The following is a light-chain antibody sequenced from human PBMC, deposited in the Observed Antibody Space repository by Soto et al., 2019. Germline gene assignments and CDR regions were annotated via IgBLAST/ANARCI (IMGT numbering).Light chain of an antibody. Sequence: EIVLTQSPGTLSLSPGERATLSCRASQSVSSSYLAWYQQKPGQAPRLLIYGASSRATGIPDRFSGSGCGTDFTLTIIRLEPEDFAVYYCQQYGSSPRTFGQGTKVEIK. CDR2: GAS. CDR1: QSVSSSY. CDR3: QQYGSSPRT. V-gene: IGKV3-20*01. J-gene: IGKJ1*01.